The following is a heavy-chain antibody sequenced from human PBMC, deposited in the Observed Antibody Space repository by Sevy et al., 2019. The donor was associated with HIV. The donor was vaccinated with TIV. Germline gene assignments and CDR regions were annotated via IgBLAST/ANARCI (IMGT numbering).Heavy chain of an antibody. Sequence: GGSLRLSCAASGFTFSDYYMSWIRQAPGKVLEWVSYMSSGTSYTNYADSVKGRFTISRDNAKNSLYLQMNSLRAEDTAVYYCARDRRNYGGQYFDYWGQGTLVTVSS. J-gene: IGHJ4*02. D-gene: IGHD1-7*01. V-gene: IGHV3-11*06. CDR3: ARDRRNYGGQYFDY. CDR1: GFTFSDYY. CDR2: MSSGTSYT.